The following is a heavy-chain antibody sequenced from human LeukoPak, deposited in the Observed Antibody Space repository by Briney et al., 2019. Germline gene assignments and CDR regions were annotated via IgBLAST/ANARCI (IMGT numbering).Heavy chain of an antibody. CDR1: GFTVSSNY. Sequence: GGSLRLSCAASGFTVSSNYMSWVRQAPGKGLVWVSGINSDGSSTNYADSVKGRFTISRDNAKNTLYLQMNSLRAEDTAVYYCAKTYYYDRSGYYYENAFDTWGQGTMVTVSS. J-gene: IGHJ3*02. CDR3: AKTYYYDRSGYYYENAFDT. V-gene: IGHV3-74*01. CDR2: INSDGSST. D-gene: IGHD3-22*01.